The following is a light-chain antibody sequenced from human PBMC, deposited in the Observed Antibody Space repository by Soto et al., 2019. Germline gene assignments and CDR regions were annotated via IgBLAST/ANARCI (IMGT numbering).Light chain of an antibody. V-gene: IGKV3-15*01. CDR3: HQYKNWRT. CDR1: QSVSSN. CDR2: GAS. Sequence: EIVMTQSPATLSVSPGERATLSCRASQSVSSNLAWYQQKPGQAPRLLIYGASTRAAGVPARFSGSGSGTDFTLTISSLQSEDLAVYYCHQYKNWRTFGQGTKVEFK. J-gene: IGKJ1*01.